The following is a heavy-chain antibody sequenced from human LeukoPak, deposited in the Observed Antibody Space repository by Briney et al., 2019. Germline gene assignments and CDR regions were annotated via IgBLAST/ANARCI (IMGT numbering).Heavy chain of an antibody. CDR3: ARLQGVSRGWSFDY. V-gene: IGHV5-51*01. CDR2: IYPGDSDT. D-gene: IGHD6-19*01. J-gene: IGHJ4*02. Sequence: GESLQISCKGSGYSFTSNWIGWVRQMPGKGLEWLGIIYPGDSDTTCSPSFQGHVTISADKSTSTAYPQWSSLKASDTAMYYCARLQGVSRGWSFDYWGQGTLVTVSS. CDR1: GYSFTSNW.